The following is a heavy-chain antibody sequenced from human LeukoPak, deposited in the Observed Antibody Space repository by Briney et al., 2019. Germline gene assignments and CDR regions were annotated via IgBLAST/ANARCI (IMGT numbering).Heavy chain of an antibody. Sequence: ASVKVSCKSSGYTFPSYGISWVRQAPGQGLEWMGWISAYNGKTSYAEKLQGRDTMTTDTSTSTADMEPRSLRYDDTAVYYCARVLYGSGSYDAFDIWGQGTMVTVSS. CDR3: ARVLYGSGSYDAFDI. D-gene: IGHD3-10*01. V-gene: IGHV1-18*01. J-gene: IGHJ3*02. CDR2: ISAYNGKT. CDR1: GYTFPSYG.